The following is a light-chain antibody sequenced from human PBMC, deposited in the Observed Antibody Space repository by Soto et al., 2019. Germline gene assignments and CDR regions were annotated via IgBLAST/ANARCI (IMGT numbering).Light chain of an antibody. Sequence: DIQMTQSPSTLSASVGDRVTITCRASQSITAWLAWYQQKPGKAPKLLIYDASTLESGAPSRFSGSGSGAEFTLTISSLQPDDFGTYYCQQYNHYPWTFGQGTKVDIK. CDR2: DAS. CDR1: QSITAW. CDR3: QQYNHYPWT. J-gene: IGKJ1*01. V-gene: IGKV1-5*01.